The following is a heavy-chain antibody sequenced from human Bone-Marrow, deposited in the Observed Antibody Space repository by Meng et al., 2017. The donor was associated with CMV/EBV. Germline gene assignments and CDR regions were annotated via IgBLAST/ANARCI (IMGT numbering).Heavy chain of an antibody. Sequence: GGSLRLSCAPSGFSVSNNYMGWVRQAPGKGLEWVSDIYSGGDSYYADSVEGRFTISRDNSNNTLYLQMSRLRPDDTAVYYCARDEIGYCSSTSCYTSIDYYYYGMDVWGQGTTVTVSS. CDR3: ARDEIGYCSSTSCYTSIDYYYYGMDV. D-gene: IGHD2-2*02. V-gene: IGHV3-53*05. CDR1: GFSVSNNY. CDR2: IYSGGDS. J-gene: IGHJ6*02.